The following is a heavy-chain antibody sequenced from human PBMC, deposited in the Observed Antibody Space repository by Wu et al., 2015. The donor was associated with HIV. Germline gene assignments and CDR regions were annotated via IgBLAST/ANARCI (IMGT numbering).Heavy chain of an antibody. J-gene: IGHJ6*02. CDR2: IIPIFGTA. Sequence: QVEVVQSGTEVKKPGTSITMSCKASGYTFTNNYIHWVRQAPGQGLEWVGGIIPIFGTANYAQKFQGRVTITTDESTSTAYMELSSLRSEDTAVYYCASWGLYSSSLAGGMDVWGQGTTVTVSS. CDR1: GYTFTNNY. V-gene: IGHV1-69*01. D-gene: IGHD6-13*01. CDR3: ASWGLYSSSLAGGMDV.